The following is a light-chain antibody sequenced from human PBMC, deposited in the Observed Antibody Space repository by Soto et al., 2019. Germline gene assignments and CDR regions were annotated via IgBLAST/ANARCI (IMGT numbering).Light chain of an antibody. CDR1: QSIDSW. J-gene: IGKJ1*01. V-gene: IGKV1-5*01. CDR3: QHYNSYGT. CDR2: GAT. Sequence: DIRMTQSPSTLSASVGDRVTIACRASQSIDSWLAWYQQKPGKAPKLLIYGATSLETGVPSRFSASGSGTDFALTISSLQPGDFATSFCQHYNSYGTFGQGTKVEI.